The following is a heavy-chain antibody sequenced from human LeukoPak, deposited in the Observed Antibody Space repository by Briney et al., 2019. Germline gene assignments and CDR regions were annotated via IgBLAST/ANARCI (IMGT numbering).Heavy chain of an antibody. D-gene: IGHD3-10*01. CDR2: IIPIFGTA. CDR3: ARTMVRGYYFDY. V-gene: IGHV1-69*01. CDR1: GGTFSSYA. J-gene: IGHJ4*02. Sequence: SVKVSCKASGGTFSSYAISWVRQAPGQGLEWMGGIIPIFGTANYAQKFQGRVTTTADESTSTAYMELSSLRSEDTAVYYCARTMVRGYYFDYWGQGTLVTVSS.